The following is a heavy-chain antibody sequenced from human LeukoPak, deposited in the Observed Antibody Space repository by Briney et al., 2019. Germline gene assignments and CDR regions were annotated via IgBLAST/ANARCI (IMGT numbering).Heavy chain of an antibody. CDR2: IIPIFGTA. CDR3: ARNSRVASTSGLNY. V-gene: IGHV1-69*01. CDR1: GGTFRSYA. Sequence: GASVKVSCKASGGTFRSYAISWVRQAPGQGLEWMGGIIPIFGTANYAQEFQGRVTITADEPTSTVYMELTSLRLDDTAMYYCARNSRVASTSGLNYWGQGTLVTVSS. J-gene: IGHJ4*02. D-gene: IGHD5-12*01.